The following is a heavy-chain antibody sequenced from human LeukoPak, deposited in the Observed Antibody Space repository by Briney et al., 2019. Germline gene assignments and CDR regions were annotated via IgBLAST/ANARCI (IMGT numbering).Heavy chain of an antibody. Sequence: GGSLRLSCAESGFTFSSYGMHWVRQAPGKGLEWAAFIRYDGSNKYYADPVKGRFTKSRDNSNNTLYLQMNSLRAEDTAVYYCASPSLRGYSYHWGPGTLVTVSS. V-gene: IGHV3-30*02. D-gene: IGHD5-18*01. CDR3: ASPSLRGYSYH. CDR2: IRYDGSNK. CDR1: GFTFSSYG. J-gene: IGHJ4*02.